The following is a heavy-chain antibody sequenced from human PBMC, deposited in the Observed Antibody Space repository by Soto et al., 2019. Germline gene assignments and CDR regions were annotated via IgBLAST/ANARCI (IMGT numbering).Heavy chain of an antibody. CDR2: IYHSGST. Sequence: HLQLQESGSGLVKPSQTLSLTCAVSGVSISSGGYSWSWIRQPPGKGLEWIGYIYHSGSTYYNPSLKSRVTISVDRSKNQFALKLSSVTAADTAEDYCATRRAARPGDAFDICGQGTMVTVSS. CDR1: GVSISSGGYS. CDR3: ATRRAARPGDAFDI. J-gene: IGHJ3*02. V-gene: IGHV4-30-2*01. D-gene: IGHD6-6*01.